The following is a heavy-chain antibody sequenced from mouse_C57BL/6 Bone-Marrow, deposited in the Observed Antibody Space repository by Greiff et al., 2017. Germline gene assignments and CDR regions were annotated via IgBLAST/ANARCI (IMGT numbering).Heavy chain of an antibody. V-gene: IGHV1-81*01. D-gene: IGHD2-3*01. CDR1: GYTFTSYG. CDR3: ARYDGYYVPYYCAMDY. Sequence: QVQLKESGAELARPGASVKLSCKASGYTFTSYGISWVKQRTGQGLEWIGEIYPRSGNTYYNEKFKGKATLTADQSTRTASMELRSLTSEDSSVYFCARYDGYYVPYYCAMDYWGPGTSVTVSS. CDR2: IYPRSGNT. J-gene: IGHJ4*01.